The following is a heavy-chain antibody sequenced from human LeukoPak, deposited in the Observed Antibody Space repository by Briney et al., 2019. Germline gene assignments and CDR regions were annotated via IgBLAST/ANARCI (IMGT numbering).Heavy chain of an antibody. Sequence: SETLSLTCAVYGGSFSGYYWSWIRQPPGKGLEWIGEISRSGSTNYNPSLKSRVTISVDTSKNQFSLKLSSVTAADTAVYYCARSRYDYVWGSYRSRDYYYGMDVWGQGTTVTVSS. D-gene: IGHD3-16*02. J-gene: IGHJ6*02. CDR1: GGSFSGYY. CDR3: ARSRYDYVWGSYRSRDYYYGMDV. CDR2: ISRSGST. V-gene: IGHV4-34*01.